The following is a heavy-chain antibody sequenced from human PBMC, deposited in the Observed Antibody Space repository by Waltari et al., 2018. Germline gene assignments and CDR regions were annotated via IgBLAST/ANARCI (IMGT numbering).Heavy chain of an antibody. CDR3: ARGVAGEFYFDY. CDR2: IYASGTT. V-gene: IGHV4-4*07. D-gene: IGHD3-16*01. J-gene: IGHJ4*02. Sequence: QVQLQESGPGLVKPSETLSLTCSVSGGSINSYYWSWIRQSAGKGLEWLGRIYASGTTTYNPPLESRITLSVDTSKNQFSLKLSSVTAADTAVYFCARGVAGEFYFDYWGQGTLVTVSS. CDR1: GGSINSYY.